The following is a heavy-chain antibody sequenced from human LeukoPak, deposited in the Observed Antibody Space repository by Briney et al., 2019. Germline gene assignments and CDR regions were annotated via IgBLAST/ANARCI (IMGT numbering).Heavy chain of an antibody. J-gene: IGHJ4*02. CDR1: EITFSKYW. V-gene: IGHV3-74*01. CDR3: AKDRNYYDSSGYYFEYFDY. CDR2: ISSDWTTT. D-gene: IGHD3-22*01. Sequence: GGSLRLPCPVSEITFSKYWIHWIRQAPGKGLLWVSRISSDWTTTTYADSVKGRFTISRDNSKNTLYLQMNSLRAEDTAVYYCAKDRNYYDSSGYYFEYFDYWGQGTLVTVSS.